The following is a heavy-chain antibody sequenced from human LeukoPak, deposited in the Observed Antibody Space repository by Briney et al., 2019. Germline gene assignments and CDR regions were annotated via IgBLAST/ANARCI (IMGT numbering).Heavy chain of an antibody. V-gene: IGHV3-11*01. D-gene: IGHD1-26*01. CDR1: GFTFSDYY. CDR2: ISSSGSTI. CDR3: ASYSGSYYTYWFDP. Sequence: RGSLRLSCAASGFTFSDYYMSWIRQAPGKGLEWVSYISSSGSTIYYADSVKGRFTISRDNAKNSLYLQMNSLRAEDTAVYYCASYSGSYYTYWFDPLGQGTLVTISS. J-gene: IGHJ5*02.